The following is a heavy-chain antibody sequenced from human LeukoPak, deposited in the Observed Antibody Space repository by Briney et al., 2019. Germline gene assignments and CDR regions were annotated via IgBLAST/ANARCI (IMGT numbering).Heavy chain of an antibody. D-gene: IGHD6-13*01. CDR3: ARADSSNWYWFDP. Sequence: ASVKVSCKASGYTFTGYYIHWVRQAPGQGLEWMGWINPNSGGTNYAQKFQGRVTMTRDTSISTAYMELSRLRSDDTAVYYCARADSSNWYWFDPWGQGTLVTVSS. CDR2: INPNSGGT. CDR1: GYTFTGYY. J-gene: IGHJ5*02. V-gene: IGHV1-2*02.